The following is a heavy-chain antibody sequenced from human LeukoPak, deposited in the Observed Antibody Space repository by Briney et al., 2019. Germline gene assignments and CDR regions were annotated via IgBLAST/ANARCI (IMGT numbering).Heavy chain of an antibody. Sequence: GGSLRLSCAASGFTFSSYSMNWVRQAPGKGLEWVSSISSSSSYIYYADSVKGRFTISRDNAKNPLYLQTNSLRAEDTAVYYCASLGWYDAFDIWGQGTMVTVSS. D-gene: IGHD6-19*01. V-gene: IGHV3-21*01. CDR1: GFTFSSYS. CDR3: ASLGWYDAFDI. J-gene: IGHJ3*02. CDR2: ISSSSSYI.